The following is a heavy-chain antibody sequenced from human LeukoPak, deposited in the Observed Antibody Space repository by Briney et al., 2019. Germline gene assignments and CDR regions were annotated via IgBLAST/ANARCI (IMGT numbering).Heavy chain of an antibody. V-gene: IGHV3-33*01. CDR3: ARADYYGSGSYSSSN. Sequence: GSLRLSCAASGFTFSSYGMHWVRQALGKGLEWVAVIWYNGSKKYYADSVKGRFTISRDDSKNTLYLQMNSLRAEDTAVYYCARADYYGSGSYSSSNWGQGTRVTVSS. J-gene: IGHJ4*02. D-gene: IGHD3-10*01. CDR2: IWYNGSKK. CDR1: GFTFSSYG.